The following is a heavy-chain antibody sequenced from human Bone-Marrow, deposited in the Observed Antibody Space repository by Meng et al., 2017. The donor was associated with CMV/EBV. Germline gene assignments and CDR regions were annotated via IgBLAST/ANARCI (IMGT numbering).Heavy chain of an antibody. V-gene: IGHV3-30-3*01. CDR1: GFTFSSYA. J-gene: IGHJ4*02. Sequence: GGSLRLSCAASGFTFSSYAMHWVRQAPGKGLEWVAVISYDGSNKYYADSVKGRFTISRDNSKNTLYLQMNSLRAEDTAVYYCARELGRPPYQLLFGVGYYFDYWGQGTLVTVFS. D-gene: IGHD2-2*01. CDR2: ISYDGSNK. CDR3: ARELGRPPYQLLFGVGYYFDY.